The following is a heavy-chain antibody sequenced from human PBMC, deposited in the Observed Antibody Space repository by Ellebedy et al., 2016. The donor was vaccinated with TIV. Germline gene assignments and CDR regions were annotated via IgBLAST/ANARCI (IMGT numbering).Heavy chain of an antibody. Sequence: GGSLRLXCAASGFTFSICGMAWVRQAPGKGLEYVSGITGSSSNTYYADSVKGRFTISRDNSKSTLYLQMNSLRAEDTAVYFCAKPLDHFCNDTRCSPFDFWGQGTLVTVSS. CDR1: GFTFSICG. CDR2: ITGSSSNT. V-gene: IGHV3-23*01. CDR3: AKPLDHFCNDTRCSPFDF. D-gene: IGHD3-3*02. J-gene: IGHJ4*02.